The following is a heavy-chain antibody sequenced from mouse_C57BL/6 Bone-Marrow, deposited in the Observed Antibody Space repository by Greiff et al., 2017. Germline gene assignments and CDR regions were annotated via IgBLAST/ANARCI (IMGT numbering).Heavy chain of an antibody. Sequence: EVMLVESGEGLVKPGGSLKLSCAASGFTFSSYAMSWVRQTPEKRLEWVAYISSGGDYIYYADTVKGRFTISRDNARNTLYLQMSSLKSEDTAMYYCTIYYGSSYYAYWGQGTLVTVSA. CDR1: GFTFSSYA. CDR2: ISSGGDYI. D-gene: IGHD1-1*01. J-gene: IGHJ3*01. CDR3: TIYYGSSYYAY. V-gene: IGHV5-9-1*02.